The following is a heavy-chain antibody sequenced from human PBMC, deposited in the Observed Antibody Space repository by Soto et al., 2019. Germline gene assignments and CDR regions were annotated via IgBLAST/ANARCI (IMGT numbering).Heavy chain of an antibody. CDR1: GGSISSYY. CDR2: IYYSGST. V-gene: IGHV4-59*01. Sequence: SETLSLTCTVSGGSISSYYWSWIRQPPGKGLEWIGYIYYSGSTNYNPSLKSRVTIPVDTSKNQFSLKLSSVTAADTAVYYCASNSGSYYYYGMDVWGQGTTVTVSS. CDR3: ASNSGSYYYYGMDV. D-gene: IGHD1-26*01. J-gene: IGHJ6*02.